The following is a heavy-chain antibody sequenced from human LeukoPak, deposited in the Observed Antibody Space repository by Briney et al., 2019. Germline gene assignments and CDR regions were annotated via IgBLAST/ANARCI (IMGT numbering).Heavy chain of an antibody. Sequence: GGSLRLSCAASGCTFISYGMNWVRQAPGKGLEWVSYISSSGSTIYYADSVKGRFTISRDNAKNSLYLQMNSLRAEDTAVYYCARQNWGFDYWGQGTLVTVSS. CDR3: ARQNWGFDY. CDR2: ISSSGSTI. V-gene: IGHV3-48*03. J-gene: IGHJ4*02. CDR1: GCTFISYG. D-gene: IGHD7-27*01.